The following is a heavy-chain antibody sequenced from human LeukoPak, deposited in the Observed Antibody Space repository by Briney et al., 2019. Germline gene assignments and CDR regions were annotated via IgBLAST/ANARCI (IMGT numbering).Heavy chain of an antibody. CDR2: IYYSGST. D-gene: IGHD3-10*01. V-gene: IGHV4-39*01. CDR3: AGHRGSYYLYMDV. J-gene: IGHJ6*03. CDR1: GGSIISTTYY. Sequence: SETLSLTXTVSGGSIISTTYYWGRIRQPPGKGLEWIGSIYYSGSTYYNPSLKSRVTISVDTSKNQFSLKMRSETAADTAIYYCAGHRGSYYLYMDVWGKGTTVTVSS.